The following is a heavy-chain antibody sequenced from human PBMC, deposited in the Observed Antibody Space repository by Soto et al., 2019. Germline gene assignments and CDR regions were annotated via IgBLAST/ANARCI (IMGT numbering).Heavy chain of an antibody. CDR1: GGSISSSSFH. CDR2: IYYSGST. J-gene: IGHJ5*02. D-gene: IGHD6-13*01. CDR3: ARRERAAGTDWWFDP. Sequence: QLQLQESGPGLVKPSETLSLTCTVSGGSISSSSFHWGWIRQPPGKGLEWIGSIYYSGSTYYSPSLKSWVTLSVDTSKNQFSLKLSSGTAADTAVYYCARRERAAGTDWWFDPWGQGTLVTVSS. V-gene: IGHV4-39*01.